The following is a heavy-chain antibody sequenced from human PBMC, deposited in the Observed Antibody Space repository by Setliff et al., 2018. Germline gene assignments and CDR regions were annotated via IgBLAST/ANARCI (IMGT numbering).Heavy chain of an antibody. V-gene: IGHV1-18*01. D-gene: IGHD1-7*01. CDR1: GYTFTSYG. CDR2: ISAYNGNT. Sequence: GASVKVSCKASGYTFTSYGISWVRQAPGQGLEWMGWISAYNGNTNYAQKFQGWVTMTRDTSISTAYMELSRLRSDDTAVYYCARGPAGTYAFDIWGQGTMVTVSS. CDR3: ARGPAGTYAFDI. J-gene: IGHJ3*02.